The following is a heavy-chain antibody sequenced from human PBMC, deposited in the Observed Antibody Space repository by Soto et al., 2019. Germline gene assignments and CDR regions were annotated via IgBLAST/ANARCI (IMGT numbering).Heavy chain of an antibody. CDR3: ARDGDGTADAFDI. CDR2: IYRGGST. V-gene: IGHV3-66*01. Sequence: EVQLVESGGGLVQPGGSLRLSCAASGFTVSTNYMSWVRQAPGKGLEWVSVIYRGGSTYYADSVKGRFTISRDNSKNTLYLQMHSPRAEDTAVYYCARDGDGTADAFDIWGQGTMVTVSS. J-gene: IGHJ3*02. CDR1: GFTVSTNY. D-gene: IGHD1-1*01.